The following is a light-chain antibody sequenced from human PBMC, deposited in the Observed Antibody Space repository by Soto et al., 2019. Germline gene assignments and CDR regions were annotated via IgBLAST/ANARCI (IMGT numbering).Light chain of an antibody. J-gene: IGKJ2*01. CDR3: QQYNNWPYT. CDR2: SAS. CDR1: QSVNSN. V-gene: IGKV3D-15*01. Sequence: EIVMTQSPATLSVSPGERVTLSCRASQSVNSNLAWYQQNLGQAPRLLIFSASTRATGVPARFSDSGSGTEFTLTISSLQSEDCAIYYCQQYNNWPYTFGQGTKVEI.